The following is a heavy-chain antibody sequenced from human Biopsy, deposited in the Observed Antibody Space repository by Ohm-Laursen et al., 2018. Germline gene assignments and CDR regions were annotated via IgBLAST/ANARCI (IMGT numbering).Heavy chain of an antibody. V-gene: IGHV4-59*02. D-gene: IGHD1-14*01. CDR1: GDSVTKYY. J-gene: IGHJ6*02. Sequence: TLSLTCTVSGDSVTKYYWSWIRQPPGKGLEWIGHIYYSVMTNYNPSLQSRVSISVDTSRNQVSLTLSSVTAADTAVYYCVRSNHHYYGFDVWGQGATVIVSS. CDR2: IYYSVMT. CDR3: VRSNHHYYGFDV.